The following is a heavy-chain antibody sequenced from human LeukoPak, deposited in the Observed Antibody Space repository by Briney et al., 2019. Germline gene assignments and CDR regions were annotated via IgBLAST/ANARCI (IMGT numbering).Heavy chain of an antibody. D-gene: IGHD5-12*01. Sequence: SETLSLTCTVSGGSISSYYWSWIRQPPGKGLEWIGYIYYRGSTNYNPSLKGRVTITVDTFKNQFSLKLSSVTAADAAVYYCAHNQYRRGSDVFDICGEGTMVTVSA. CDR2: IYYRGST. CDR3: AHNQYRRGSDVFDI. J-gene: IGHJ3*02. V-gene: IGHV4-59*01. CDR1: GGSISSYY.